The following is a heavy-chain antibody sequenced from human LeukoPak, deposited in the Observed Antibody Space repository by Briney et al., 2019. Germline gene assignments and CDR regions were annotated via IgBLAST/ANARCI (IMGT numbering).Heavy chain of an antibody. Sequence: GTSLRLSCAASGFTFRSYGIHWVRQAPGKGLEWVAMISFDGTNKHYADSVKGRFTISRDNSKDTLSLEMNSLRPEDTAVYYCARDLNLGTSDSYWGQGTLVTVSS. V-gene: IGHV3-30*03. CDR3: ARDLNLGTSDSY. CDR2: ISFDGTNK. J-gene: IGHJ4*02. CDR1: GFTFRSYG. D-gene: IGHD3/OR15-3a*01.